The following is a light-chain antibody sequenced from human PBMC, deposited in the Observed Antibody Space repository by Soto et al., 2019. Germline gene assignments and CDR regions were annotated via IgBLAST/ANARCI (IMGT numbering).Light chain of an antibody. V-gene: IGLV1-44*01. CDR1: SPNVGSNT. CDR3: ASWEDSLNGWV. J-gene: IGLJ3*02. CDR2: SDD. Sequence: QSVLTQPPSASGTPGQRVTISCSGSSPNVGSNTVSWYQQLPGTAPKVLIYSDDQRPSGVPDRFSGSRSGSSASLAISGLQSGDEADYYCASWEDSLNGWVIGGGTKLTVL.